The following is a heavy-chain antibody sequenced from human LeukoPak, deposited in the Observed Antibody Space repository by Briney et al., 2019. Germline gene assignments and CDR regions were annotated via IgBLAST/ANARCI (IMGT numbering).Heavy chain of an antibody. D-gene: IGHD1-26*01. V-gene: IGHV1-69*04. J-gene: IGHJ6*02. CDR1: GGTFSSYT. CDR3: ARDAGATPRSGMDV. Sequence: RASVKVSCEASGGTFSSYTISWVRQAPGQGLEWMGRIIPILGIANYAQKFQGRVTITADKSTSTAYMELSSLRSEDTAVYYCARDAGATPRSGMDVWGQGTTVTVSS. CDR2: IIPILGIA.